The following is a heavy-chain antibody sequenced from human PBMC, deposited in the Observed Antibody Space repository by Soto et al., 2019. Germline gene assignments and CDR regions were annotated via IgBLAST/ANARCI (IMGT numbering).Heavy chain of an antibody. V-gene: IGHV1-24*01. J-gene: IGHJ1*01. CDR1: GYTLTELS. CDR2: FDPEDGET. D-gene: IGHD2-21*02. Sequence: ASVKVACKVSGYTLTELSMHWVRQAPGKGLEWMGGFDPEDGETIYAQKFQGRVTMTEDTSTDTAYMELSSLRSEDTAVYYCATFRAYCGRDCYSYFQHWGQGTLVTVSS. CDR3: ATFRAYCGRDCYSYFQH.